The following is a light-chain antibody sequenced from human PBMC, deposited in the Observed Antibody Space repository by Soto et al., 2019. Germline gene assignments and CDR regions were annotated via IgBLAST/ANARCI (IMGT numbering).Light chain of an antibody. CDR3: ASHESSMLCLRV. Sequence: QSALTQPASVSGSPGQSITISCTGTSSDVGSYNLVSWYQQHPGKAPKLLIYDNINRPSGVPDRSSGSKSGTSASLAITGLQPEDEAVYDWASHESSMLCLRVVGGGTEL. CDR1: SSDVGSYNL. CDR2: DNI. J-gene: IGLJ2*01. V-gene: IGLV2-14*02.